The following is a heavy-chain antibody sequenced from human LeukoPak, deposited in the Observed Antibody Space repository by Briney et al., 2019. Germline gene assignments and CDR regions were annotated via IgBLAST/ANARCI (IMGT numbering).Heavy chain of an antibody. CDR1: GFSFSSVG. V-gene: IGHV3-30*02. Sequence: GGSLRLSCAASGFSFSSVGMLWVRQAPGKGLDWVAYIRNDASKTYYADSVKGRFSISRDNSKNTVYLQMNNLLPEDTAVYYCAKRAGSAWSAGAWGQGTLVTVSS. J-gene: IGHJ5*02. D-gene: IGHD3-10*01. CDR2: IRNDASKT. CDR3: AKRAGSAWSAGA.